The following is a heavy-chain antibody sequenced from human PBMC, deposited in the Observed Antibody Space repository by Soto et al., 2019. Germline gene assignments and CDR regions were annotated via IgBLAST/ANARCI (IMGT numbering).Heavy chain of an antibody. V-gene: IGHV1-18*01. D-gene: IGHD1-1*01. J-gene: IGHJ4*02. CDR3: ARGRYGDY. CDR2: TSAHNGNT. Sequence: QVHLVQSGAEVKKPGASVKVSCKGSGYAFTTYGITWVRQAPGQGLEWMGWTSAHNGNTNYAQKLQGRVTVTRDPSTCTAYMELRSLRSDDTAVYYCARGRYGDYWGQGALVTVSS. CDR1: GYAFTTYG.